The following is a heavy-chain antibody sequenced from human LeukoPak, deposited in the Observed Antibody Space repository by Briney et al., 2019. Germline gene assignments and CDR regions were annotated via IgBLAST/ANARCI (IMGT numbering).Heavy chain of an antibody. V-gene: IGHV1-69*05. J-gene: IGHJ5*02. CDR1: GGTLSSYA. CDR2: IIPIFGTA. D-gene: IGHD3-10*02. CDR3: ARGTMYNWFDP. Sequence: SVKVSCKASGGTLSSYAISWVRQAPGQGLEWMGGIIPIFGTANYAQKLQGRVTMTTDTSTSTAYMELRSLRSGDTAVYYCARGTMYNWFDPWGQGTLVTVSS.